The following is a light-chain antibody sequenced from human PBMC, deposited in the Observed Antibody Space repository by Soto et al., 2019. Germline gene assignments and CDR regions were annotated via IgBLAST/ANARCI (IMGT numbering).Light chain of an antibody. CDR2: SIS. J-gene: IGKJ4*01. V-gene: IGKV1-39*01. CDR1: QTISTF. Sequence: DIQLTQSPSSLSASVGDRVSITCRTSQTISTFLNWYHHRPGQAPKLLIYSISNLQSGVPSRFSGDGAGTEFTLTISSLQPEDFGSYSCQQTYNLPPTFGGGTRVQIK. CDR3: QQTYNLPPT.